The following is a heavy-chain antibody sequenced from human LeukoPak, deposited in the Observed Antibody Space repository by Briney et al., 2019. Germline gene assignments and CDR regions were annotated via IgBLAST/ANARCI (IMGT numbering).Heavy chain of an antibody. J-gene: IGHJ6*04. CDR1: GDSISNYY. Sequence: SETLSLTSTVSGDSISNYYWTWIRPSAGKGLQCIGRINTSGNTNYNPYLKSRVTMSLDTSKNQFSLNLSSWTAADTAVYYCARERLGFRGDLWGKGTTVTVFS. CDR2: INTSGNT. CDR3: ARERLGFRGDL. D-gene: IGHD3-10*01. V-gene: IGHV4-4*07.